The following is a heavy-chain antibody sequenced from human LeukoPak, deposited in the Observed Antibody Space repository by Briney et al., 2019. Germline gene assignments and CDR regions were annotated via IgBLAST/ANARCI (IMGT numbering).Heavy chain of an antibody. V-gene: IGHV3-30*04. D-gene: IGHD5/OR15-5a*01. CDR3: AKAVFYYYYYGMDV. Sequence: GGSLRLSCAASGFTFSSYAMHWVRQAPGKGLEWVAVISYDGSNKYYADSVKGRFTISRDNSKNTLYLQMNSLRAEDTAVYYCAKAVFYYYYYGMDVWGQGTTVTVSS. J-gene: IGHJ6*02. CDR2: ISYDGSNK. CDR1: GFTFSSYA.